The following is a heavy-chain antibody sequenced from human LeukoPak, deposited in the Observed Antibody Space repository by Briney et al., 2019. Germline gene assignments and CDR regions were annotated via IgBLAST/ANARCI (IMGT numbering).Heavy chain of an antibody. J-gene: IGHJ5*02. CDR2: IYYSGST. D-gene: IGHD1-20*01. Sequence: SETLSLTCSVSGGSISSYYWTWIRQPPGKGLEWVGYIYYSGSTNYNPSLKSRVTISVDTSKNQFSLKLNSVTAADTAMYYCARLVTGATNWFDPWGQGTLVTASS. V-gene: IGHV4-59*08. CDR1: GGSISSYY. CDR3: ARLVTGATNWFDP.